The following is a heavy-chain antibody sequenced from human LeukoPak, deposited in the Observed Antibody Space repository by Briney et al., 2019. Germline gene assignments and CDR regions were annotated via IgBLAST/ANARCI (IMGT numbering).Heavy chain of an antibody. V-gene: IGHV3-9*01. D-gene: IGHD2-21*02. CDR3: ALPSCGGDCFSG. CDR2: ISWNSGSI. CDR1: GFTFDDYA. J-gene: IGHJ4*02. Sequence: PGRSLRLSCAASGFTFDDYAMHWVRQAPGKGLEWVSGISWNSGSIGYADSVKGRFSISRDNAKNTLYLQMNSLRAEDTAVYYCALPSCGGDCFSGWGQGTLVTVSS.